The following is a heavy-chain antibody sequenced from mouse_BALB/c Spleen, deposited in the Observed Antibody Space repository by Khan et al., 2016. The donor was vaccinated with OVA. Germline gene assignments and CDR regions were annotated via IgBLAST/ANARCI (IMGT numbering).Heavy chain of an antibody. CDR2: ISTGGSYT. J-gene: IGHJ3*01. Sequence: EVELVESGGDLVKPGGSLKLSCAASGFTFSTYGMSWVRQTPAKRLEWVATISTGGSYTYYPDSVKGRFTISRDNAKNTLYLQMSCLKSEDTAMFYGAGIAYYYNSEGFDYWGQGTLVTVSA. CDR1: GFTFSTYG. D-gene: IGHD1-1*01. V-gene: IGHV5-6*01. CDR3: AGIAYYYNSEGFDY.